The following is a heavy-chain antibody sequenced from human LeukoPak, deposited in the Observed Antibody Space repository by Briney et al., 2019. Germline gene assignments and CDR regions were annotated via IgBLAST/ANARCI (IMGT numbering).Heavy chain of an antibody. Sequence: VGSLRLSCAASGFTFSDYYMSWIRQAPGKGLEWGSYISSSGSTIYYADSVKGRFTISRDNAKNSLYLQMNSLRAEDTAVYYCAGVGWLLWFGGHPPPYYFDYWGQGTLVTVSS. D-gene: IGHD3-10*01. CDR3: AGVGWLLWFGGHPPPYYFDY. CDR1: GFTFSDYY. CDR2: ISSSGSTI. J-gene: IGHJ4*02. V-gene: IGHV3-11*04.